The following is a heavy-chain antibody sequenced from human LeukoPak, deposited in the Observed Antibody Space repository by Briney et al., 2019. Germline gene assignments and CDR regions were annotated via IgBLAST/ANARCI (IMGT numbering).Heavy chain of an antibody. J-gene: IGHJ6*03. CDR2: ISSSGSTI. V-gene: IGHV3-11*04. CDR1: GFTFSDYY. CDR3: ARELYDYYDGNGGDYMDV. D-gene: IGHD3-22*01. Sequence: KPGGSLRLSCAASGFTFSDYYMSWIRQAPGKGLEWVSYISSSGSTIYYADSVKGRFTISRDNAKNSLYLQMNSLRAEDTAVYYLARELYDYYDGNGGDYMDVEDKGTTVTVTS.